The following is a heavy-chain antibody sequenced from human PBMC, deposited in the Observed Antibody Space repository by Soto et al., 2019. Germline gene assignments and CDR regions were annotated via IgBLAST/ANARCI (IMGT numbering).Heavy chain of an antibody. D-gene: IGHD2-2*01. V-gene: IGHV3-11*01. CDR2: ISSSGGDI. CDR3: ARTLGVSTIPS. J-gene: IGHJ4*02. CDR1: GFSFNEYY. Sequence: QVQLSESGGGLVKPGGSLRLSCAASGFSFNEYYMSWIRQAPGKGLEWVAYISSSGGDIVYSDSVQGRFTISRDNAKKSLYLQMNSLGADDTAVYYCARTLGVSTIPSWGQGTLVTVSS.